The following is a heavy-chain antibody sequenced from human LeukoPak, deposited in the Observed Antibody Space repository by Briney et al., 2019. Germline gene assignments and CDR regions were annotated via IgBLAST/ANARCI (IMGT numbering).Heavy chain of an antibody. D-gene: IGHD2-2*01. Sequence: GGSLRLSCAAAGFAFDSFAMNWVRQAPGKGLQWVSSISGSGGNTFYADSVKGRFTISRDNSKNTVYLQMNSLRADDMAVYYCAKGTRRGQPDPNYFYYYYMDVWGNGTTVTASS. J-gene: IGHJ6*03. CDR2: ISGSGGNT. CDR1: GFAFDSFA. V-gene: IGHV3-23*01. CDR3: AKGTRRGQPDPNYFYYYYMDV.